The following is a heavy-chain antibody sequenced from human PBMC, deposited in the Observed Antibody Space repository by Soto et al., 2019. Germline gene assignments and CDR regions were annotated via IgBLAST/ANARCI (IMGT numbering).Heavy chain of an antibody. V-gene: IGHV4-31*03. CDR1: GGSISSGGYY. CDR3: ARDSRYCSSTSCYSRHYYYYYGMDV. J-gene: IGHJ6*02. CDR2: IYYSGST. Sequence: QVQLQESGPGLVKPSQTLSLTCTVSGGSISSGGYYWSWIRQHPGKGLEWIGYIYYSGSTYYNPSLKSRVTISVDTSKNQFSLKLSSVTAADTAVYYCARDSRYCSSTSCYSRHYYYYYGMDVWGQGTKVTVSS. D-gene: IGHD2-2*02.